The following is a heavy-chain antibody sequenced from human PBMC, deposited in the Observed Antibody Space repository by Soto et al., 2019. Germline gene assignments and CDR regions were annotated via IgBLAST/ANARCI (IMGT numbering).Heavy chain of an antibody. D-gene: IGHD2-2*03. CDR1: GFTFSSYG. CDR2: IWYDGSNK. CDR3: ARDGGYCSSTSCPDYYYGMDV. V-gene: IGHV3-33*01. J-gene: IGHJ6*02. Sequence: VGSLRLSCAASGFTFSSYGMHWVRQAPGKGLEWVAVIWYDGSNKYYADSVKGRFTISRDNSKNTLYLQMNSLRAEDTAVYYCARDGGYCSSTSCPDYYYGMDVWGQGTTVTVSS.